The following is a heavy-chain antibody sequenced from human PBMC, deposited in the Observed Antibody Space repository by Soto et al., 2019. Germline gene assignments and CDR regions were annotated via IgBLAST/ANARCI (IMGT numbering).Heavy chain of an antibody. J-gene: IGHJ5*02. CDR1: GGSFSGYY. D-gene: IGHD6-19*01. CDR2: INHGGST. V-gene: IGHV4-34*01. Sequence: QVQLQQWGAGLLTPSETLSLTCAVYGGSFSGYYWSWIRQPPGKGLEWIGEINHGGSTNYNPSLKRRVTISIDTSNNQFSLKLSSVTAADTAVYYCARGPPRAGWFDPWCQGTLVTVSS. CDR3: ARGPPRAGWFDP.